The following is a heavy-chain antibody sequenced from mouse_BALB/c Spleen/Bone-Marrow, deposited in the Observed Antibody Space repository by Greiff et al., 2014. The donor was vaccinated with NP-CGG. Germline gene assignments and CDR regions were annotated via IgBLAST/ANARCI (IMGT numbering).Heavy chain of an antibody. CDR1: GYAFTNYL. CDR2: INPGSGGT. D-gene: IGHD3-3*01. CDR3: ARRDGSYFDY. V-gene: IGHV1-54*01. Sequence: VKLQESGAELVRPGTSVKVSCKASGYAFTNYLIEWVKQGPGQGLEWIGMINPGSGGTNYNEKFKGKATLTADKSSSTAYMQLSSLTSDDSAVYFCARRDGSYFDYWGQGTTLTVSS. J-gene: IGHJ2*01.